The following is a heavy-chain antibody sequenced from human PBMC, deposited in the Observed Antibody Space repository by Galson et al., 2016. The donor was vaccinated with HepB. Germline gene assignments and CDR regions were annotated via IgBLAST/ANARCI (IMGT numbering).Heavy chain of an antibody. CDR3: VKDSFYSYGSESDLVY. J-gene: IGHJ4*02. V-gene: IGHV3-64D*06. Sequence: SLRLSCAASGFTFSGYAMHWVRQAPGRGLEYVSAMSSNGGTTYYADSVKGRFTISRDTSKNTLYLQMRSLRAEDTAVYYCVKDSFYSYGSESDLVYWGQGTLVTVSS. CDR1: GFTFSGYA. CDR2: MSSNGGTT. D-gene: IGHD3-10*01.